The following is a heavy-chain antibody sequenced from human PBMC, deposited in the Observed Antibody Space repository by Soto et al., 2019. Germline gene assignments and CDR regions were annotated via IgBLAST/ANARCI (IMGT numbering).Heavy chain of an antibody. CDR1: GGTFSSYT. V-gene: IGHV1-69*08. Sequence: QVQLVQSGAEVKKPGSSVKVSCKASGGTFSSYTISWVRQAPGQGLEWMGRIIPILGIANYAQKFQGRVTITADKSTSTAYMELSSLRSEDTAVFYCARDVRAWYFDLWGRGTLVTVSS. CDR2: IIPILGIA. CDR3: ARDVRAWYFDL. J-gene: IGHJ2*01.